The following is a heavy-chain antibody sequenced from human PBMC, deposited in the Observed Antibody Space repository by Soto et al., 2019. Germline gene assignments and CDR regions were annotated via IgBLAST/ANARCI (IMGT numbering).Heavy chain of an antibody. CDR3: ARGGVATTFDY. J-gene: IGHJ4*02. D-gene: IGHD5-12*01. CDR1: GGSISSYY. CDR2: IYSSGIT. Sequence: SETLSLTCTVSGGSISSYYWNWIRQPAGRGLEWIGRIYSSGITNYNPSLKSRVTMSVDTSNNHISLKLRSVTAADTAVYYCARGGVATTFDYWGQGILVTVSS. V-gene: IGHV4-4*07.